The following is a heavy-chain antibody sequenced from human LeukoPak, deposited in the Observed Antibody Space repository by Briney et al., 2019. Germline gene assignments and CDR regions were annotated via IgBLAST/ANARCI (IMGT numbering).Heavy chain of an antibody. J-gene: IGHJ5*02. CDR2: IYYSGST. CDR1: GGSISSYY. CDR3: ARGYIAAAENWFDP. Sequence: SETLSLTCTVSGGSISSYYWSWIRQPPGKGLEWIGYIYYSGSTNYNPSLKSRVTISVDTSKNQFSLKLSSVTAADTAVYYCARGYIAAAENWFDPWGQGTLVTVSS. V-gene: IGHV4-59*08. D-gene: IGHD6-13*01.